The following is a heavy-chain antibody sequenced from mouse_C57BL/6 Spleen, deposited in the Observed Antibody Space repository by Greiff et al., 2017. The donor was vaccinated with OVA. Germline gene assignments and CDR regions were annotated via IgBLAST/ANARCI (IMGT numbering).Heavy chain of an antibody. J-gene: IGHJ4*01. CDR3: AREGDDYALYYYAMTT. CDR1: GFTFSDYG. V-gene: IGHV5-17*01. D-gene: IGHD2-4*01. CDR2: ISSGSSTI. Sequence: EVKLMESGGGLVKPGGSLKLSCAASGFTFSDYGMHWVRQAPEKGLEWVAYISSGSSTIYYADTVKGRFTISRDNAKNTLFLQMTSLRSEDTAMYYCAREGDDYALYYYAMTTGVKEPQSPSPQ.